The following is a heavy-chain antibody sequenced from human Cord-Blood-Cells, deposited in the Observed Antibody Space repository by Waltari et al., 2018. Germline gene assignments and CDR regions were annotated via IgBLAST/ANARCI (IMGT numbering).Heavy chain of an antibody. Sequence: QVQLQQWGAGLLKPSETLSLTCAVYGGSFSGYYWSWIRQPPGKGLEWIGEINHIGSTNYNPSLKSRVTISVDTSKNQFSLKLSSVTAADTAVYYCASYYYYDSSGYYFDYWGQGTLVTVSS. V-gene: IGHV4-34*01. CDR3: ASYYYYDSSGYYFDY. CDR2: INHIGST. J-gene: IGHJ4*02. CDR1: GGSFSGYY. D-gene: IGHD3-22*01.